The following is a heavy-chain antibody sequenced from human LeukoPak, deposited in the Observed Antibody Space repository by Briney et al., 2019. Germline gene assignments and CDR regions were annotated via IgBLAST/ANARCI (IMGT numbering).Heavy chain of an antibody. Sequence: SETLSLTCTVSGGSISSYYWSWIRQPPGRGLEWIGYFSDIANSDYNPSLTSRVAISRDTSKSQLSLRLSSVTAADTAVYYCARHRVGRFSESYCDYWGQGILVTVS. D-gene: IGHD1-26*01. CDR1: GGSISSYY. J-gene: IGHJ4*02. CDR3: ARHRVGRFSESYCDY. CDR2: FSDIANS. V-gene: IGHV4-59*08.